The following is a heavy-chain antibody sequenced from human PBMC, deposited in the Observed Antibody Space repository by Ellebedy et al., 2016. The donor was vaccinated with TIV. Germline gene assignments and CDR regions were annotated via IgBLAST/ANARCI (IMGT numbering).Heavy chain of an antibody. D-gene: IGHD1-26*01. CDR1: GGSISSSSYY. Sequence: GSLRLSCTVSGGSISSSSYYWGWIRQPPGKGLEWIGSVYYSGSTYYNPSLNSRVTVSVDTSKNQFSLKLSSVTAADTAVYYWARGGGSYSDHWGQGTLVTVSS. V-gene: IGHV4-39*07. CDR2: VYYSGST. CDR3: ARGGGSYSDH. J-gene: IGHJ4*02.